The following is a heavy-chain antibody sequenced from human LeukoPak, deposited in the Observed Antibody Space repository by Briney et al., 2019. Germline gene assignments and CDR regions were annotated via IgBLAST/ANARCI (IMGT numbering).Heavy chain of an antibody. Sequence: GGSLRLSCAASGFTFSSYDMHWVRHATGKGLEWVSAIGTAGDTYYPGSVKGRFTISRDNAKNSLYLQMNSLRAEDTAVYYCARDAPFYDILTGYQKGVFDYWGQGTLVTVSS. J-gene: IGHJ4*02. CDR3: ARDAPFYDILTGYQKGVFDY. D-gene: IGHD3-9*01. CDR2: IGTAGDT. CDR1: GFTFSSYD. V-gene: IGHV3-13*01.